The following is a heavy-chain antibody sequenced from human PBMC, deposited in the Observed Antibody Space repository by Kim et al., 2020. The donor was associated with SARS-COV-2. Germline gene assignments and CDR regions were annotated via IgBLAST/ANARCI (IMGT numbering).Heavy chain of an antibody. CDR3: AKDRPITMIVVAPG. J-gene: IGHJ4*02. D-gene: IGHD3-22*01. V-gene: IGHV3-23*01. Sequence: ADPVKGRFTISRDNSKNTLYLQMNSLRAEDTAVYYCAKDRPITMIVVAPGWGQGTLVTVSS.